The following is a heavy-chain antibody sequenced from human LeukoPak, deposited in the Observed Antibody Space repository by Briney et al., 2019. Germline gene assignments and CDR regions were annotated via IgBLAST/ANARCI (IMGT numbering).Heavy chain of an antibody. CDR1: GDSVSSNSAA. V-gene: IGHV6-1*01. CDR2: TYYRSKWYN. J-gene: IGHJ6*03. Sequence: SQTLSLTCAISGDSVSSNSAAWNWIRQSPSRGLEWLGRTYYRSKWYNDYAVSVKSRITINPDTSKNQFSLQLNSVTPEDAAVYYCARECRMAALPGYYYYYMDVWGKGTTVTVSS. CDR3: ARECRMAALPGYYYYYMDV. D-gene: IGHD6-6*01.